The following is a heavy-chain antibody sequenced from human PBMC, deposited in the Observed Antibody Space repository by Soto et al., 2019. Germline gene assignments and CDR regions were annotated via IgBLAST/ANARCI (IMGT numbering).Heavy chain of an antibody. CDR3: ARDALWNCTNGVCYDRLVDY. CDR1: GGTFSSYA. J-gene: IGHJ4*02. V-gene: IGHV1-69*13. D-gene: IGHD2-8*01. CDR2: IIPIFGTA. Sequence: SVKVSCKASGGTFSSYAISWVRQAPGQGLEWMGGIIPIFGTANYAQKFQGRVTITADESTSTAYMELSSLRSGDTAVYYCARDALWNCTNGVCYDRLVDYWGQGTLVTVSS.